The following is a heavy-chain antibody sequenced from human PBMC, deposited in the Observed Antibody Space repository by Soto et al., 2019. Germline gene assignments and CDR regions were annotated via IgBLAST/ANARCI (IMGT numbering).Heavy chain of an antibody. CDR1: GGTFSSYS. Sequence: QVQLVQSGAEVKKPGSSVKVSCKASGGTFSSYSINWVRQAPGQGLEWMGEIIPIFGTANYAQKFQGRVTSTADESTSTAYMELRSLRSEDTAVYYCARDGGRHSGGIDYWGQGTLVTVSS. CDR2: IIPIFGTA. CDR3: ARDGGRHSGGIDY. J-gene: IGHJ4*02. V-gene: IGHV1-69*01. D-gene: IGHD1-26*01.